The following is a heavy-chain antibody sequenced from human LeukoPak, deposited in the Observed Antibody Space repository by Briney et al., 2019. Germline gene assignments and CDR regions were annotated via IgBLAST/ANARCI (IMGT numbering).Heavy chain of an antibody. CDR3: ARSSGTGTFSY. CDR1: GDSISRSTYY. V-gene: IGHV4-39*02. CDR2: VYYGRSP. D-gene: IGHD6-25*01. Sequence: SETLSLTCTVSGDSISRSTYYWAWIRQPPGKGLEWIGSVYYGRSPYFNPSLESRATLSVDTSKNHFSLKMSSVTAADTAVYYCARSSGTGTFSYWGQGTLVTVSS. J-gene: IGHJ4*02.